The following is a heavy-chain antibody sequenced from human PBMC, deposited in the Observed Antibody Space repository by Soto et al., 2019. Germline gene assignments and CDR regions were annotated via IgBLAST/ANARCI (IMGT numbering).Heavy chain of an antibody. D-gene: IGHD2-15*01. CDR1: GDSVSSNSAA. V-gene: IGHV6-1*01. Sequence: QSQTLSLTCAISGDSVSSNSAAWNWIRQSPSRGLEWLGRTYYRSKWYNDYAVSVKSRITINPDTSKNQFSLQLNSVTPEDTAVYYCARDYCSGGSCRSAFDIWGQGTMVTVSS. CDR3: ARDYCSGGSCRSAFDI. J-gene: IGHJ3*02. CDR2: TYYRSKWYN.